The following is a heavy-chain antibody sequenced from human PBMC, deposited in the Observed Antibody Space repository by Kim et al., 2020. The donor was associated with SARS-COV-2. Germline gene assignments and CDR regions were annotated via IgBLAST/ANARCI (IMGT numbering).Heavy chain of an antibody. CDR3: ARGIVAEDVRSYPMDV. CDR1: GDSFNNYA. V-gene: IGHV1-69*13. Sequence: SVKVSCKASGDSFNNYAITWVRQVPGQGLEWMGGFIRVFGTTNYAQKFQGRVTISADESRSTVYMELSRLRSDDTAIYYCARGIVAEDVRSYPMDVWGQGTTVIVSS. D-gene: IGHD1-26*01. CDR2: FIRVFGTT. J-gene: IGHJ6*02.